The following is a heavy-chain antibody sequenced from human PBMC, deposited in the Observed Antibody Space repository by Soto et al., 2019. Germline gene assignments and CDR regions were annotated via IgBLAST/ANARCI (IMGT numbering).Heavy chain of an antibody. J-gene: IGHJ6*02. Sequence: GGSLRLSCAASGFTFSSYSMNWVRQAPGKGLEWVSSISSSSSYIYYADSVKGRFTISRDNAKNSLYLQMDSLRAEDTAVYYCARRGSRNYYYGMDVWGQGTTVTVSS. CDR3: ARRGSRNYYYGMDV. D-gene: IGHD3-10*01. V-gene: IGHV3-21*01. CDR1: GFTFSSYS. CDR2: ISSSSSYI.